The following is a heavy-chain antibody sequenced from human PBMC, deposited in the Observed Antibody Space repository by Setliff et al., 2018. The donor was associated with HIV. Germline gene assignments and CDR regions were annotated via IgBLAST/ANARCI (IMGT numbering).Heavy chain of an antibody. Sequence: GGSLRLSCAASGFTFRSYAMHWVRQAPGKGLEWVAVMSTGGGIKICADSVKGRFTISRDNSRNTLFLQMNNLRPEDTATYYCVRDPIEGSPDYFDYWGQGALVTVSS. D-gene: IGHD1-26*01. V-gene: IGHV3-30-3*01. CDR3: VRDPIEGSPDYFDY. CDR1: GFTFRSYA. CDR2: MSTGGGIK. J-gene: IGHJ4*02.